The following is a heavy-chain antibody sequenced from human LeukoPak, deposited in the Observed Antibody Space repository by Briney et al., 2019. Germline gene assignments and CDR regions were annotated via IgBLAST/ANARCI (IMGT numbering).Heavy chain of an antibody. CDR3: ARERVLTRYCSSTSCYGRGFDP. D-gene: IGHD2-2*01. CDR2: INPNSGGT. Sequence: ASVTVSCKASGYTFTGYYMHWVRQAPGQGLEWMGWINPNSGGTNYAQKFQGRVTMTRDTSISTAYMELSRLRSDDTAVYYCARERVLTRYCSSTSCYGRGFDPWGQGTLVTVSS. CDR1: GYTFTGYY. J-gene: IGHJ5*02. V-gene: IGHV1-2*02.